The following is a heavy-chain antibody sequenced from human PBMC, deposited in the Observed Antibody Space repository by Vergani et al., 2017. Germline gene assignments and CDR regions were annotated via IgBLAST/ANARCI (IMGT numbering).Heavy chain of an antibody. J-gene: IGHJ3*01. CDR2: MYYSDM. V-gene: IGHV4-30-4*01. CDR1: GTPISYWC. Sequence: QVQMQESGPGLVKTSETLSLTCSASGTPISYWCWSWVRQPPGKGLEWIGYMYYSDMYYNPSLKSRLTISADTSKNQFSLKLSSVTATDTAVYYCARINYLHAFDFWGQGTLVTVSS. CDR3: ARINYLHAFDF. D-gene: IGHD3-10*01.